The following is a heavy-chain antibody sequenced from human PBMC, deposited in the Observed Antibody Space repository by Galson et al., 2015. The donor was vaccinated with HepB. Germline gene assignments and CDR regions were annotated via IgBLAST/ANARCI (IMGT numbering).Heavy chain of an antibody. CDR3: ATDLGDSDFEIVGTFDS. Sequence: SLRLSCADSGSTFSSYALTWVRQAPGKGLEWVSSVSIDSDYIYYAHSVRGRFTISRDNAKSTQFLQMTSLRLEDTAVYYCATDLGDSDFEIVGTFDSWGQGTLVTVSS. CDR2: VSIDSDYI. CDR1: GSTFSSYA. V-gene: IGHV3-21*01. D-gene: IGHD4-11*01. J-gene: IGHJ4*02.